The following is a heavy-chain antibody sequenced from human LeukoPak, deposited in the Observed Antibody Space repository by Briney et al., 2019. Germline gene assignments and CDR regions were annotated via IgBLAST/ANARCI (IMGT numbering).Heavy chain of an antibody. CDR1: GGSFSGYY. D-gene: IGHD6-13*01. CDR3: AKEWYSS. J-gene: IGHJ4*02. Sequence: PSETLSLTCAVYGGSFSGYYWSWIRQPPGKGLEWIGEINHSGSTNYNPSLKSRVTISVDTSKNQFSLKLSAVTAADTAVYYGAKEWYSSWGQGTLVTVSS. CDR2: INHSGST. V-gene: IGHV4-34*01.